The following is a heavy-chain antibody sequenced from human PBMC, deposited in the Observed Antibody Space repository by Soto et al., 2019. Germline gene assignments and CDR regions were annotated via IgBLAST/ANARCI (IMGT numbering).Heavy chain of an antibody. CDR1: GYTLTELF. CDR3: ATSITMIVVGLKYFQH. D-gene: IGHD3-22*01. Sequence: VSVKVSCKVSGYTLTELFMHWVRQAPGKGLEWMGGFDPEDGETIYAQKFQGRVTMTEDTSTDTAYMELSSLRSEDTAVYYCATSITMIVVGLKYFQHWGQGTLVTVSS. CDR2: FDPEDGET. J-gene: IGHJ1*01. V-gene: IGHV1-24*01.